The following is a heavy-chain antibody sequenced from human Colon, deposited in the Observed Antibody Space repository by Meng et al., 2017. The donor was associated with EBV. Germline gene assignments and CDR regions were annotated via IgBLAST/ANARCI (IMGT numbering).Heavy chain of an antibody. D-gene: IGHD3-10*01. CDR3: VRDTQRGGGWFDP. CDR2: IHVDINI. J-gene: IGHJ5*02. V-gene: IGHV4-30-2*01. CDR1: GASSGGAIYC. Sequence: QGPVSELGRPPQTLSLTCAVSGASSGGAIYCCTWSRQPPGEGLGLDGFIHVDININYTPSPRIQVTISVYMSRNQFSLKLTSVSAADTAVYYCVRDTQRGGGWFDPWGQGTLVTVSS.